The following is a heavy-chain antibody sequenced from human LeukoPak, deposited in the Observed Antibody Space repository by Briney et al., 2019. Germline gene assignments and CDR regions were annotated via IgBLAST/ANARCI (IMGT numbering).Heavy chain of an antibody. J-gene: IGHJ4*02. D-gene: IGHD3-10*01. CDR3: ARGRTYYYGSGSYYLDY. CDR2: INHSGST. Sequence: PSETLSLTCAVYGGSFSGYYWSWIRQPPGKGLEWIGEINHSGSTNYNPSLKSRVTISVDTSKNQFSLKLSSVTAADTAVYYCARGRTYYYGSGSYYLDYWGQGTLVTVSS. CDR1: GGSFSGYY. V-gene: IGHV4-34*01.